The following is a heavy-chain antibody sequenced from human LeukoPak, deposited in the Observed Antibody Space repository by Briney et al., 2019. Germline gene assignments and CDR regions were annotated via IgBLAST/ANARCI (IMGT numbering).Heavy chain of an antibody. J-gene: IGHJ4*02. CDR1: GGSISSYY. Sequence: SETLSLTCTVSGGSISSYYWSWIRQPPGKGLEWIGYIYYSGSTNYNPSLKGRVTISVDTSKNQFSLKLSSVTAADTAVYYCASKSWYGKFDYWGQGTLVTVSS. CDR3: ASKSWYGKFDY. V-gene: IGHV4-59*08. CDR2: IYYSGST. D-gene: IGHD6-13*01.